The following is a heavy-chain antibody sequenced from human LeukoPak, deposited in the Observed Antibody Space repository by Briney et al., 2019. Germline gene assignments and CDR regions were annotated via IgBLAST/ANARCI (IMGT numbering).Heavy chain of an antibody. CDR2: IKQDGSEK. J-gene: IGHJ4*02. V-gene: IGHV3-7*01. CDR3: ARGGLQRGDYFDY. Sequence: PGGSLRLSCAASGFTFSSYWMSWVRRAPGKGLEWVANIKQDGSEKYYVDSVKGRFTISRDNAKNSLYLQMNSLRAEDTAVYYCARGGLQRGDYFDYWGQGTLVTVSS. D-gene: IGHD5-24*01. CDR1: GFTFSSYW.